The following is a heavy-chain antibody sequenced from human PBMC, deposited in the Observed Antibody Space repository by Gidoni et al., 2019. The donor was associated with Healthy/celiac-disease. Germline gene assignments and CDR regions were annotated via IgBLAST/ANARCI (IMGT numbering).Heavy chain of an antibody. D-gene: IGHD3-10*01. V-gene: IGHV1-2*04. J-gene: IGHJ4*02. Sequence: QVQLVQSGAEVKKPGASVKVSCKASGYTFTGYYMHWVRQAPGQGLEWMGWINPNSGGTNYAQKFQGWVTMTRDTAISTAYMELSRLRSDDTAVYYCARDLKPLHMVRGVISSDWGQGTLVTVSS. CDR1: GYTFTGYY. CDR2: INPNSGGT. CDR3: ARDLKPLHMVRGVISSD.